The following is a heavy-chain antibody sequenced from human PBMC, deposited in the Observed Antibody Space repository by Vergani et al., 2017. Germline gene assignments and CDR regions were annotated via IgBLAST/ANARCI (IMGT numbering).Heavy chain of an antibody. CDR1: GYSFTSYW. J-gene: IGHJ6*02. V-gene: IGHV5-51*01. Sequence: EVPLVQSGAEVKKPGESLKISCKGSGYSFTSYWIGWVRQMPGKGLEWMGIIYPGDSDTRYSPSFQGQVTISADKSISTAYLQWSSLKASDTAMYYCARALRTRTPLGGRPPYYYGMDVWGQGTTVTVSS. CDR2: IYPGDSDT. D-gene: IGHD4-17*01. CDR3: ARALRTRTPLGGRPPYYYGMDV.